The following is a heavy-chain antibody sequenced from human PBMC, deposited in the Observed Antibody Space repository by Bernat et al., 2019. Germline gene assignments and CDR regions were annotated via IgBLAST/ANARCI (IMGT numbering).Heavy chain of an antibody. Sequence: QVQLVESGGGVVQPGKSLKLSCTASGFTFSSYAMNWVRQAPGKGLEWVAVISYDGNIKYYADSVKGRFTVSRDNSETTLYLQMTSLTTEDTAVYYCARPRDSNGWYRAFDIWGQGTMVTVSS. CDR1: GFTFSSYA. CDR3: ARPRDSNGWYRAFDI. J-gene: IGHJ3*02. CDR2: ISYDGNIK. V-gene: IGHV3-30-3*01. D-gene: IGHD6-19*01.